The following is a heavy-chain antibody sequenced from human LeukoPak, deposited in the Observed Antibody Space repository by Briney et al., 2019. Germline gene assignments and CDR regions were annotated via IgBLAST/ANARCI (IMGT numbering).Heavy chain of an antibody. J-gene: IGHJ6*04. CDR1: GFTVSSNY. D-gene: IGHD2-2*01. CDR3: ARDCRSTSCYDV. CDR2: IYSGGST. Sequence: GGSLRLSCAASGFTVSSNYMSWVRQAPGKGLEWVSVIYSGGSTYYADSVKGRFTISRDNSKNTLYLQMNSLRAEDTAVYYCARDCRSTSCYDVWGKGTTVTVSS. V-gene: IGHV3-53*01.